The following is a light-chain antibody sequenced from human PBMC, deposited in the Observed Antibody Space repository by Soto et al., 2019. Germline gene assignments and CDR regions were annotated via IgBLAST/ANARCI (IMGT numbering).Light chain of an antibody. V-gene: IGKV3-15*01. Sequence: EIVMTQSPATLSVSPGERATLSCRASQSVNSNLAWYRQKPGQAPRLLISDASTRATGVPARFSGSGSGTEFTLTISSLQFEDSGIYYCQQYNFWPPLTFGGGTKVEIK. CDR1: QSVNSN. CDR3: QQYNFWPPLT. CDR2: DAS. J-gene: IGKJ4*01.